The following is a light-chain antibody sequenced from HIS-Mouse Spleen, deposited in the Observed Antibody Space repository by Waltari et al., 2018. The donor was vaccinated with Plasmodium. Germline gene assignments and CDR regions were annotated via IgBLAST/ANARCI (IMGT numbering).Light chain of an antibody. CDR1: QSISSW. CDR3: QQYNSYWT. CDR2: KAS. J-gene: IGKJ1*01. V-gene: IGKV1-5*03. Sequence: IWMTQSPSLLSASVGDRVTITCRASQSISSWLAWYQQKPGKAPKLLIYKASSLESGVPSRFSGSGSGTEFILTISSLQPDDFATYYCQQYNSYWTFGQGTKVEIK.